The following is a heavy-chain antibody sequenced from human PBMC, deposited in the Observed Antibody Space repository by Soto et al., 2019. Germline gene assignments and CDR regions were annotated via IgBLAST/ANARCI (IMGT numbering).Heavy chain of an antibody. V-gene: IGHV3-33*01. Sequence: QVQLVESGGGVVQPGRSLRLSCAASGFTFSSYGMHWVRQAPGKGLEWVAVIWYDGSNKYYADSVKGRFTISRDNSKNPLYLQMNSLRAEDTAVYYCARDSIEYYYDSSGYYLNWFDPWGQGTLVTVSS. CDR3: ARDSIEYYYDSSGYYLNWFDP. D-gene: IGHD3-22*01. CDR2: IWYDGSNK. J-gene: IGHJ5*02. CDR1: GFTFSSYG.